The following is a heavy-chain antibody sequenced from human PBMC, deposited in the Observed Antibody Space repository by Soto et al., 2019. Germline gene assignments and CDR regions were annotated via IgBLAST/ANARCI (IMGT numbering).Heavy chain of an antibody. V-gene: IGHV3-48*01. CDR2: ISSSSSTI. D-gene: IGHD3-3*01. CDR3: ARERFLEWLLSGYYMDV. CDR1: GFTFSSYS. J-gene: IGHJ6*03. Sequence: GGSLRLSCAASGFTFSSYSMNWVRQAPGKGLEWVSYISSSSSTIYYADSVKGRFTISRDNAKNSLYLQMNSLRAEDTAVYYFARERFLEWLLSGYYMDVWGKGTTVPVSS.